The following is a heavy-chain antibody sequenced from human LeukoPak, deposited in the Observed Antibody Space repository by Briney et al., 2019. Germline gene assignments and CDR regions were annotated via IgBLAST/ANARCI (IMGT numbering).Heavy chain of an antibody. V-gene: IGHV3-23*01. CDR3: SKKGQNGDYGKPD. Sequence: GGYLRLSCAASGFTFSSYDMYWVRQAPGKGLECVASISRHSGASTYYAASVKGRFTISRDNSRSTLYLQMNSLRADDTAVYYCSKKGQNGDYGKPDWGQGTLVTVSS. CDR2: ISRHSGAST. D-gene: IGHD4-17*01. J-gene: IGHJ4*02. CDR1: GFTFSSYD.